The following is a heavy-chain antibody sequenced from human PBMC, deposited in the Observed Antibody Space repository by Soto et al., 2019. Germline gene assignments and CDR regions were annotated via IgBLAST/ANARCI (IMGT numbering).Heavy chain of an antibody. CDR3: AREEIQLWSYYYYGMDV. V-gene: IGHV1-46*01. CDR1: GYTFTSYY. Sequence: QVQLVQSGAEVKKPGASVKVSCKASGYTFTSYYMHWVRQAPGQGLEWMGIINPSGGSTSSAQNFQGRVTMTRDTSTSTVYMERSSLRSEDTAVYYCAREEIQLWSYYYYGMDVWGQGTTVTVSS. CDR2: INPSGGST. D-gene: IGHD5-18*01. J-gene: IGHJ6*02.